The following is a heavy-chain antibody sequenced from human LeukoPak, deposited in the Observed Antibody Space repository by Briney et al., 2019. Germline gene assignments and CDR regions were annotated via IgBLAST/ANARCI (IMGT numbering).Heavy chain of an antibody. V-gene: IGHV3-15*01. Sequence: GGSLRLSCAASGSTFSNAWMSWVRQAPGKGLEWVGRIKSKTDGGTTDYAAPVKGRFTISRDDSKSTLYLQMNSLRAEDTAVYYCAKGSIAAAGNLDYWGQGTLVTVSS. CDR2: IKSKTDGGTT. CDR1: GSTFSNAW. CDR3: AKGSIAAAGNLDY. J-gene: IGHJ4*02. D-gene: IGHD6-13*01.